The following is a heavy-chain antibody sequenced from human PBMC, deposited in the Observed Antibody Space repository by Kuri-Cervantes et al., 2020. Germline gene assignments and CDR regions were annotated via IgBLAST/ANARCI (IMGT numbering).Heavy chain of an antibody. CDR1: GGSISSYY. J-gene: IGHJ6*02. V-gene: IGHV4-59*13. Sequence: SETLSLTCTVSGGSISSYYRSWIRQPPGKGLEWIGYIYYSGSTNYNPSLKSRVTISVDTSKNQFSLKLSSVTAADTAVYYCARATPYYYGSGSYLSPCGMDVWGQGTTVTVSS. CDR3: ARATPYYYGSGSYLSPCGMDV. CDR2: IYYSGST. D-gene: IGHD3-10*01.